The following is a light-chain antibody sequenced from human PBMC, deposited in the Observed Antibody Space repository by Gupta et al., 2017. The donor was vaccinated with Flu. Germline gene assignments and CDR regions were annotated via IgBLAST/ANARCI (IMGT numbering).Light chain of an antibody. V-gene: IGLV2-14*04. Sequence: TMSCTGTSSDVGGYNYVSWYQQHPGKAPKLMIYDVSNRPSGGSNRFSGSKSGNTASLTISGLQAEDEADYYCSSYTSSSTLTYVFGTGTKVTVL. J-gene: IGLJ1*01. CDR1: SSDVGGYNY. CDR2: DVS. CDR3: SSYTSSSTLTYV.